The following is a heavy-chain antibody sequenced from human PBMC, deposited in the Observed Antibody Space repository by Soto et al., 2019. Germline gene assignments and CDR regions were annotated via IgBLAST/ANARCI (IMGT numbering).Heavy chain of an antibody. V-gene: IGHV4-30-4*01. Sequence: SETLSLTCTVSGGSISSGDYYWSWIRQPPGKGLEWIGYIYYSGSTYYNPSLKSRVTISVDTSKNQFSLKLSSVTAADTAVYHCASGRPDCSGGSCYSLLVYWGQGTLVTVSS. D-gene: IGHD2-15*01. CDR3: ASGRPDCSGGSCYSLLVY. CDR1: GGSISSGDYY. J-gene: IGHJ4*02. CDR2: IYYSGST.